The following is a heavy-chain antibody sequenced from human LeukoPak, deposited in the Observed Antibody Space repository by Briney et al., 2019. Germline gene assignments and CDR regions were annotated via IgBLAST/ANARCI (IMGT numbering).Heavy chain of an antibody. CDR1: GFTFSSYG. CDR2: ILYDGSNK. CDR3: AKGDDYGDLFDY. Sequence: VQPGRSLRLSCAASGFTFSSYGMHWVRQAPGKGLEWVAVILYDGSNKYYADSVKGRFTISRDNSKNTLYLQMNSLRAEDTAVYYCAKGDDYGDLFDYWGQGTLVTVSS. D-gene: IGHD4-17*01. V-gene: IGHV3-30*18. J-gene: IGHJ4*02.